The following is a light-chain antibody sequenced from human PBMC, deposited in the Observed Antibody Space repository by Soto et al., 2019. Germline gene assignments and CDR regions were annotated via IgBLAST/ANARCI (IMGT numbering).Light chain of an antibody. J-gene: IGLJ2*01. Sequence: QSALTQPASMSGSPGQSITISCTGTSSDVGSYNLVSWYQQHPGKAPKLMIYEGSKRSSGVSNRFSGSKSGNTASLTISGLQAEDEADYYCCSYAGSSTLVFGGGTKLTVL. CDR1: SSDVGSYNL. V-gene: IGLV2-23*01. CDR3: CSYAGSSTLV. CDR2: EGS.